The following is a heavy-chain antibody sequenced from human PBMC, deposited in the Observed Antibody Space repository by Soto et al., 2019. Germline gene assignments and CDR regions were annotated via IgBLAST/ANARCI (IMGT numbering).Heavy chain of an antibody. CDR1: GGSISNYY. V-gene: IGHV4-59*12. J-gene: IGHJ6*02. Sequence: SETLSLTCTVSGGSISNYYWSWIRQSPGKGLEWIAYVYYNGGTNYNPSLKSRVTISVDTSKNQFSLKLSSVTAADTAVYYCARIIAAAGKSFDYYYHYRMDGWGQGTTVTVSS. CDR2: VYYNGGT. CDR3: ARIIAAAGKSFDYYYHYRMDG. D-gene: IGHD6-13*01.